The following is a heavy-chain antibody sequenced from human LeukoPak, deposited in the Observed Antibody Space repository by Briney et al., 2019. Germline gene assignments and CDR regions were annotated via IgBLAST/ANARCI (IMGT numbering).Heavy chain of an antibody. CDR2: VDPEDGET. CDR1: GYTFTSYY. J-gene: IGHJ3*02. CDR3: ATAREVGAGAFDI. V-gene: IGHV1-69-2*01. Sequence: ASVKVSCKASGYTFTSYYMHWVQQAPGKGLEWMGLVDPEDGETIYAEKFQGRVTITADTSTDTAYMELSSLRSEDTAVYYCATAREVGAGAFDIWGQGTMVTVSS. D-gene: IGHD1-26*01.